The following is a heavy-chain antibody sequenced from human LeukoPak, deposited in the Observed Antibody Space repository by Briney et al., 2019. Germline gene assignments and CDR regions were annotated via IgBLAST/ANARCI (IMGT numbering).Heavy chain of an antibody. CDR3: ATKHQSGNYDILTGELDH. Sequence: ASVKVSCKVSVYTLSKLSMHWVRQAPGKGLEWMGNFHPEDGETIHAQNFQVRVTLTEDTSTDTAYMELSSLRSEDTAVYYCATKHQSGNYDILTGELDHWGQGTLVTVSS. D-gene: IGHD3-9*01. V-gene: IGHV1-24*01. CDR1: VYTLSKLS. J-gene: IGHJ4*02. CDR2: FHPEDGET.